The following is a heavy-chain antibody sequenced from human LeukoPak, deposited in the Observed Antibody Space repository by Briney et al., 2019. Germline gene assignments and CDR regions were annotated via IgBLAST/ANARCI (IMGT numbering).Heavy chain of an antibody. D-gene: IGHD6-19*01. V-gene: IGHV4-59*01. CDR3: ARGRIAVAGTKNYFDY. Sequence: PSETLSLTCTVSGGSISSYYWSWIRQPPGKGLEWIGDIYYSGSTNYIPSLKSRVTISVDTSKNQFSLKLSSVTAADTAVYYCARGRIAVAGTKNYFDYWGQGTLVTVSS. J-gene: IGHJ4*02. CDR2: IYYSGST. CDR1: GGSISSYY.